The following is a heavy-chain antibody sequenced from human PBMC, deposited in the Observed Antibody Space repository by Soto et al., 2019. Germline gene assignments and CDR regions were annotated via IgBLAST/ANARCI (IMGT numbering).Heavy chain of an antibody. D-gene: IGHD6-13*01. V-gene: IGHV3-7*01. Sequence: GGSLRLSCAASGFTFSSYWMSWVRQAPGKGLEWVANIKQDGSEKYYVDPVKGRFTISRDNAKNSLYLQMNSLRAEDTAVYYCAGKAAAANGNDAFDIWGQGTMVTVSS. CDR2: IKQDGSEK. J-gene: IGHJ3*02. CDR1: GFTFSSYW. CDR3: AGKAAAANGNDAFDI.